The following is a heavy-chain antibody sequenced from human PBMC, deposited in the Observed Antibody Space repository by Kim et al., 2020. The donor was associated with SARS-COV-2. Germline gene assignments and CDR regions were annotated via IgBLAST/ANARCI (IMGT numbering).Heavy chain of an antibody. CDR2: ISRSGDTT. CDR1: GFTFSLYA. CDR3: AKIPRPALTDDFDY. V-gene: IGHV3-23*01. J-gene: IGHJ4*02. Sequence: GGSLRLSCAASGFTFSLYAMSWVRQAPGGGLEWVSSISRSGDTTYFADSGRGRFTGSRDNSKNNLFLQKNSPRAEDTAVYFCAKIPRPALTDDFDYWGQGTLVTVSS. D-gene: IGHD3-9*01.